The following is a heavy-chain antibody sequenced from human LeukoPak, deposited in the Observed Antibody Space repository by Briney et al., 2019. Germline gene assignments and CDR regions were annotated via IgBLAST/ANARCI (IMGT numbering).Heavy chain of an antibody. V-gene: IGHV4-59*01. CDR1: GGSISSYY. D-gene: IGHD3-9*01. CDR3: ARDRQYYDILTGSYYYYGMDV. CDR2: IYYSGST. J-gene: IGHJ6*02. Sequence: SETLSLTCTVSGGSISSYYWSWIRQPPGKGLEWIGYIYYSGSTNYNPSLKSRVTISIDTSKNQFSLKLGSVTAADTAVYYCARDRQYYDILTGSYYYYGMDVWGQGTTVTVSS.